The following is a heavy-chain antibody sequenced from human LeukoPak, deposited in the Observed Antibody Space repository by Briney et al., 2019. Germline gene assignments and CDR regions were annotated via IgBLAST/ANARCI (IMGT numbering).Heavy chain of an antibody. CDR3: ARDIVSGSGSLDY. Sequence: GGSLRLSCAASRFSFSNYWMHWVRQAPGKGLVWVSRVKSDGSNPSYADSVKGRFAISRDNAENMLYLQMNTLGAEDTAVYYCARDIVSGSGSLDYWGQGTLVTVSS. CDR2: VKSDGSNP. V-gene: IGHV3-74*01. J-gene: IGHJ4*02. CDR1: RFSFSNYW. D-gene: IGHD3-10*01.